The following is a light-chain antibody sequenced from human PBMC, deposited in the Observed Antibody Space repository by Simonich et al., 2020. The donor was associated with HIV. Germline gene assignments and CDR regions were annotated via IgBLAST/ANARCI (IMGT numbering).Light chain of an antibody. CDR2: GAS. CDR3: QQYYSTPLL. CDR1: QSVLYSSNNKNY. V-gene: IGKV4-1*01. J-gene: IGKJ2*01. Sequence: DIVLTQSPDSLAVSLGERATINCKSSQSVLYSSNNKNYLVWYQQKPGQPPKLRIYGASTRESGVPDRFSGSGSGTDFTLTISSLQAEDVAVYYCQQYYSTPLLFGQGTKLEIK.